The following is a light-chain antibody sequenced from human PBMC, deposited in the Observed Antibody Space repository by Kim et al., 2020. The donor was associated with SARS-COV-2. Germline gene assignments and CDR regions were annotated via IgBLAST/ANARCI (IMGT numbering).Light chain of an antibody. CDR3: LQDYNFPYS. CDR2: AAS. CDR1: RDIRND. J-gene: IGKJ2*03. V-gene: IGKV1-6*01. Sequence: AIQMTQSPSSLSASVGDRVTITCRASRDIRNDLTWFQQKPGKAPKLLIYAASRLQSGVPSRFSGSGSGTDFTLTISSLQPEDFATYYCLQDYNFPYSFGQGPSWRS.